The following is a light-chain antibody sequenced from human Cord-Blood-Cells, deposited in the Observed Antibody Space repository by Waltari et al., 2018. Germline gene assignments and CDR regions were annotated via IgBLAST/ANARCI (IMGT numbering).Light chain of an antibody. J-gene: IGLJ2*01. CDR3: CSYAGSYTFSVV. Sequence: QSALTQPRSVSGSPGQSVTISCTGTSSDVGGYNYVSWYQQHPGKAPKLMIYDVSKRPSGAPERFSGSKSGIPASLTISGLQAEDEADYYCCSYAGSYTFSVVFGGGTKLTVL. CDR2: DVS. V-gene: IGLV2-11*01. CDR1: SSDVGGYNY.